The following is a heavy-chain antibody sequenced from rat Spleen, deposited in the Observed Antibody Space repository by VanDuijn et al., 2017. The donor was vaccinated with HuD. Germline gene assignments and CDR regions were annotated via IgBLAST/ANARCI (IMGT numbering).Heavy chain of an antibody. CDR2: IWTGGNT. V-gene: IGHV2-4*01. D-gene: IGHD1-2*01. CDR1: GFSLTNNG. J-gene: IGHJ2*01. CDR3: TRVGYSSYLRYFDY. Sequence: QVHLKESGPGLVQSSQTLSLTCTVSGFSLTNNGVSWVRQPPGKGLEWMGVIWTGGNTAYNSLLKSRLSISRDTSKSQIFLKMNSLQTEDTATYYCTRVGYSSYLRYFDYWGQGVMVTVSS.